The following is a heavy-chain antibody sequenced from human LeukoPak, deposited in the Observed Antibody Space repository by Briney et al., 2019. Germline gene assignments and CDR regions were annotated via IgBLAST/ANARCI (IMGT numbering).Heavy chain of an antibody. CDR3: ARIRAMVRGGPPRFFDY. Sequence: ASVKVSCKASGYTFTSYDINWVRQATGQGLEWMGWMNPNSGNTGYAQKFQGRVTITRNTSISTAYMELSSLRSEDTAVYYCARIRAMVRGGPPRFFDYWGQGPLVTVSS. CDR1: GYTFTSYD. V-gene: IGHV1-8*03. J-gene: IGHJ4*02. CDR2: MNPNSGNT. D-gene: IGHD3-10*01.